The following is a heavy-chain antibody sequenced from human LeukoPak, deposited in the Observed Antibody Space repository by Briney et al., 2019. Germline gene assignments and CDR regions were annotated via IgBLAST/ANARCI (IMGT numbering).Heavy chain of an antibody. D-gene: IGHD2-8*01. CDR3: ARDKMVFRRYYYGMDV. Sequence: GGSLRLSCAGSGFTFSSYAMSWVRQAPGKGLEWVSGISSGGGSTYYADSVKGRFTISRDNSKNTLYLQMNSLRAEDTAVYYCARDKMVFRRYYYGMDVWGQGTTVTVSS. CDR2: ISSGGGST. CDR1: GFTFSSYA. J-gene: IGHJ6*02. V-gene: IGHV3-23*01.